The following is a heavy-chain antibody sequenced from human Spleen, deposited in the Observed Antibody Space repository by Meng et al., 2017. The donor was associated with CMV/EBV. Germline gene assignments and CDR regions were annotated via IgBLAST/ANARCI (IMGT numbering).Heavy chain of an antibody. D-gene: IGHD3-22*01. CDR2: IYYSGST. Sequence: CTVSGGSISSGDYFWSWIRQHPGKGLEWIGYIYYSGSTYYNPSLKSRVTISVDTSKNQFSLKLSSVTAADTAVYYCARITTSWFDPWGQGTLVTVSS. CDR3: ARITTSWFDP. CDR1: GGSISSGDYF. J-gene: IGHJ5*02. V-gene: IGHV4-30-4*08.